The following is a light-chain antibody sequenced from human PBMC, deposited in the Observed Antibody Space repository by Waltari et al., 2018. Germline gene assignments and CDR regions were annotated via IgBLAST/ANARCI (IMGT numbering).Light chain of an antibody. V-gene: IGKV3-20*01. CDR1: PSVRNNY. CDR3: QQYGSSPRT. J-gene: IGKJ1*01. Sequence: EIVLTQSPDTLSLSPGERATPSCRASPSVRNNYLAWYQQTPGQAPSLLIYGGSNRATVISDRFSGSGSGTDFTLTISRLEPEDFTVYYCQQYGSSPRTFGQGTKVE. CDR2: GGS.